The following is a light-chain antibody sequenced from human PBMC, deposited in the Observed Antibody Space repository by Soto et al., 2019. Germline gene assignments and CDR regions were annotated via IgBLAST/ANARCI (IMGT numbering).Light chain of an antibody. CDR3: SPYTSSSIYV. V-gene: IGLV2-14*01. Sequence: QSALTQPASVSGSPGQSITISCTGTSSDVGGYNYVSWYQQHPGKAPKLMIYEVSNRPSGVSNRFSGSKSGNTASLTIFGLQAEDEADYYCSPYTSSSIYVFGTGTKLTVL. J-gene: IGLJ1*01. CDR1: SSDVGGYNY. CDR2: EVS.